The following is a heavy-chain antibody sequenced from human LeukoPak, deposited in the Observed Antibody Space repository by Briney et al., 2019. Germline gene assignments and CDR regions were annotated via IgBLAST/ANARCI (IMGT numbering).Heavy chain of an antibody. CDR3: ARDMVVRGVSSFDY. J-gene: IGHJ4*02. CDR2: IIPIFGTA. V-gene: IGHV1-69*13. Sequence: SVKVSCKASGGTFSSYAISWVRQAPGQGLEWMGGIIPIFGTANYAQKFQGRVTITADESTSTAYMELSSRRSEDTAVYYCARDMVVRGVSSFDYWGQGTLVTVSP. CDR1: GGTFSSYA. D-gene: IGHD3-10*01.